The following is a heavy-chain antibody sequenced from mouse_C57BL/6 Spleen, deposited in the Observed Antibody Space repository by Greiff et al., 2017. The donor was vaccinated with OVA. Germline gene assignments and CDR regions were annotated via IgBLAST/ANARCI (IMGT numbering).Heavy chain of an antibody. CDR1: GYSITSDY. Sequence: EVQLVESGPGLAKPSQTLSLTCSVTGYSITSDYWNWIRKFPGNKLEYMGYISYSGSTYYNPSLKSRISLTRDTSKNQYYLQLNSVTTEDTATCYCARSPLRGSSPYWYCDVWGTGTTVTVSS. CDR2: ISYSGST. V-gene: IGHV3-8*01. CDR3: ARSPLRGSSPYWYCDV. D-gene: IGHD1-1*01. J-gene: IGHJ1*03.